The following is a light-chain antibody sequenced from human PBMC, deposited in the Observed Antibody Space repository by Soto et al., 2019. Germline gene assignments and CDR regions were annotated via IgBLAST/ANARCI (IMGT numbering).Light chain of an antibody. CDR1: SSNIGSNT. J-gene: IGLJ1*01. Sequence: QSVLTQPPSASGTPGQRVTISCSGSSSNIGSNTVNWYQQLPGTAPKLLIYSNNQRPSGVPDRFSGSKSGTSASLAISGLQSEDGTDYYCAAWDDSLNGLYVFGTGTKLTFL. CDR3: AAWDDSLNGLYV. CDR2: SNN. V-gene: IGLV1-44*01.